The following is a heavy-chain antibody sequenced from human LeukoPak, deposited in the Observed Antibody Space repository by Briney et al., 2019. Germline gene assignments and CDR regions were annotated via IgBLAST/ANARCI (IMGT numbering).Heavy chain of an antibody. CDR3: VLAGSGSYYFDY. Sequence: GESLRISCKGFGYRFTNYWIGWVRQMPGKGLEWLGIIYPGDSDTRYSPSFQGQVTISADKSINTAYLQWSSLKASDTAMYYCVLAGSGSYYFDYWGQGILVTVSS. J-gene: IGHJ4*02. D-gene: IGHD3-10*01. V-gene: IGHV5-51*01. CDR2: IYPGDSDT. CDR1: GYRFTNYW.